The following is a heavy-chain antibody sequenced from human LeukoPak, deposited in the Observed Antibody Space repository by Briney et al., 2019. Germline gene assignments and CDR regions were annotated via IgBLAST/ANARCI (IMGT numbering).Heavy chain of an antibody. CDR2: INPSGGST. CDR1: GYTFTSYY. J-gene: IGHJ5*02. D-gene: IGHD3-22*01. V-gene: IGHV1-46*01. Sequence: ASVKASCKVSGYTFTSYYMDGVRQGPGQGLEWMGIINPSGGSTSYAQKFQGRVTMTRDTSISTAYMELSSLRSEDTAVYYCARMSYYDSSGDNWFDPWGQGTLVTVSS. CDR3: ARMSYYDSSGDNWFDP.